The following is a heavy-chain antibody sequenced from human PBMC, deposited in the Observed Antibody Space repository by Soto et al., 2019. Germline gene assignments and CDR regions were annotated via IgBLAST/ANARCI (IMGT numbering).Heavy chain of an antibody. J-gene: IGHJ4*02. CDR3: SRDGGPHYDFWSGYYTSLGY. V-gene: IGHV3-48*01. Sequence: HPGGSLRLSCAASGFTFSSYSMNWVRQAPGKGLEWVSYISSSSSTIYYADSVKGRFTISRDNTKNSLYLQMNSLRAEDTAVYYFSRDGGPHYDFWSGYYTSLGYWGQGTLVTVS. CDR1: GFTFSSYS. CDR2: ISSSSSTI. D-gene: IGHD3-3*01.